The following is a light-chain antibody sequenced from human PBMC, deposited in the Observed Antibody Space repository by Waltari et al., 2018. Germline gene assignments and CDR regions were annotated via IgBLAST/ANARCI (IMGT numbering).Light chain of an antibody. V-gene: IGKV3-15*01. CDR3: HQYNNWPPWT. CDR2: ATS. J-gene: IGKJ1*01. CDR1: QSISSN. Sequence: EIVMTQSPATLSVSPGEGATLSCRASQSISSNLAWYQQRPGQAPRLLIFATSTRATGVPARFRGSGSGTEFTLTIISMQSEDFAIYYCHQYNNWPPWTFGQGTKVEIK.